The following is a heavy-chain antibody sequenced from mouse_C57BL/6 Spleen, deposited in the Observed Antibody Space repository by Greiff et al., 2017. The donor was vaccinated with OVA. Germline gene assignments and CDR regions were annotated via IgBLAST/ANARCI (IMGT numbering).Heavy chain of an antibody. Sequence: EVQVVESGGGLVQPGGSLKLSCAASGFTFSDYYMYWVRQTPEKRLEWVAYISNGGGSTYYPDTVKGRFTISRDKAKNTLYLQMSRLKSEDTAMYYCARRDTVVAPMDYWGQGTSVTVSS. J-gene: IGHJ4*01. CDR3: ARRDTVVAPMDY. CDR2: ISNGGGST. V-gene: IGHV5-12*01. CDR1: GFTFSDYY. D-gene: IGHD1-1*01.